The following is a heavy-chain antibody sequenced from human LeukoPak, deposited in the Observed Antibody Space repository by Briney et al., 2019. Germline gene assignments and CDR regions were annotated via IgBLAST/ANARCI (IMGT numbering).Heavy chain of an antibody. CDR3: TRDPTLIEDAFDI. D-gene: IGHD3-16*01. V-gene: IGHV3-49*04. CDR2: IRSKAYGGTT. CDR1: GITFGDYA. Sequence: GGSLRLSCTASGITFGDYAMSWVRQAPGKGLEWVGFIRSKAYGGTTEYAASVKGRFTISRDDSKSIAYLQMNSLKTEDTAVYYCTRDPTLIEDAFDIWGQGTMVTVSS. J-gene: IGHJ3*02.